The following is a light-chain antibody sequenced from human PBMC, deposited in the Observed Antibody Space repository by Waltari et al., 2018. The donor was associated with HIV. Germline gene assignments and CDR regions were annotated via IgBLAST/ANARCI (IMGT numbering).Light chain of an antibody. Sequence: EIVLTQSPGTLSLSPGERATLSCRASQSVSSPYLAWYQQKPGQAPRLLIYGASSRATGIPDRFSGSGSGTDFTITISRLEPEDFAVDYCQQYGSSPWTVGQGTKVEIK. CDR2: GAS. V-gene: IGKV3-20*01. J-gene: IGKJ1*01. CDR3: QQYGSSPWT. CDR1: QSVSSPY.